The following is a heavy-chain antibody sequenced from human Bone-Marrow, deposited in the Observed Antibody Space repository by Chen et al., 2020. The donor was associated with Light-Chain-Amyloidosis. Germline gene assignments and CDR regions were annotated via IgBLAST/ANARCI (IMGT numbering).Heavy chain of an antibody. CDR3: TTDGRTDY. J-gene: IGHJ4*02. CDR2: IKSDADGGTT. V-gene: IGHV3-15*01. CDR1: GFTFSGAG. Sequence: EVNLVESGGGLVKPGGSLRLSCAASGFTFSGAGMSWVRQAPGKGLEWLGRIKSDADGGTTDYAAPVQGRFSISRDDSKKTLYLQMSSLKIEDTAMYYCTTDGRTDYWGQGTLVTVSS.